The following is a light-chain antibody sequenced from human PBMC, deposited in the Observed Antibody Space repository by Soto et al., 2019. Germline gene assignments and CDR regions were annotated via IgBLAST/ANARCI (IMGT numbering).Light chain of an antibody. V-gene: IGKV1-5*03. Sequence: DIQITQSPSTLSASVGDRVTITCRASQSISIWLAWYQQKPGKAPKLLIYKASSLESGVPSRFRGSGSGTEFTLTIRSLQPDAFATYYSQQYNSYPWTFGQGTKVEIK. CDR1: QSISIW. CDR2: KAS. CDR3: QQYNSYPWT. J-gene: IGKJ1*01.